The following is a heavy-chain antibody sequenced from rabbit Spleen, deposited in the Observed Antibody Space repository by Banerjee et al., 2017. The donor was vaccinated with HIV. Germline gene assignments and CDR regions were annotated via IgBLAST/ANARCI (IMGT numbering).Heavy chain of an antibody. Sequence: QSLEESGGDLVKPGASLTLTCTASGFSFSDRDVMCWVRQAPGKGLQWIACINTYTAKPVYATWAKGRFTISRTSSTTVTLQMTSLTAADTATYFCARDLVAVIGWNFNLWGPGTLVTVS. V-gene: IGHV1S40*01. D-gene: IGHD1-1*01. CDR1: GFSFSDRDV. J-gene: IGHJ4*01. CDR3: ARDLVAVIGWNFNL. CDR2: INTYTAKP.